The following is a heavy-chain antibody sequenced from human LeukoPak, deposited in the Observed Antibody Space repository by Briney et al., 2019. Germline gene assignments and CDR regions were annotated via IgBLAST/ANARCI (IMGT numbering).Heavy chain of an antibody. CDR1: GYSFTSYW. V-gene: IGHV5-10-1*01. CDR3: ARHFLGELPDMDV. Sequence: GESLKISGKGSGYSFTSYWISWVRQMPGKGLERMGRIDPSDSYTKYSPSFQGHVTISGDESISTAYLQWSSLKASDTAMYYCARHFLGELPDMDVWGQGTTVTVSS. D-gene: IGHD1-26*01. J-gene: IGHJ6*02. CDR2: IDPSDSYT.